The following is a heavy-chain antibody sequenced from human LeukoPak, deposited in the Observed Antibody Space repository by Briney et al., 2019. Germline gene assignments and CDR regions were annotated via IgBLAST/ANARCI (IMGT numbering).Heavy chain of an antibody. CDR1: GGSFSGYY. V-gene: IGHV4-34*01. CDR3: ARRESSDAFDI. CDR2: INHSGST. Sequence: SETLSLTRAVYGGSFSGYYWSWIRQPPGKGLEWIGEINHSGSTNYNPSLKSRVTISVDTSKNQFSLKLSSVTAADTAAYYCARRESSDAFDIWGQGTMVTVSS. J-gene: IGHJ3*02.